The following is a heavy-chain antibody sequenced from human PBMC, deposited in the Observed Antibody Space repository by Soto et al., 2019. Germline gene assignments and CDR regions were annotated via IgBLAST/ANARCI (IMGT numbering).Heavy chain of an antibody. V-gene: IGHV4-59*08. CDR3: ARHWYSSSWEVYYYYMDV. D-gene: IGHD6-6*01. CDR1: GGSISSYY. Sequence: SETLSLTCTVSGGSISSYYWSWIRQPPGKGLEWIGYIYYSGSTNYNPSLKSRVTISLDTSKNHFSLKLSSVTAADTAVYYCARHWYSSSWEVYYYYMDVWGKGTTVTVSS. J-gene: IGHJ6*03. CDR2: IYYSGST.